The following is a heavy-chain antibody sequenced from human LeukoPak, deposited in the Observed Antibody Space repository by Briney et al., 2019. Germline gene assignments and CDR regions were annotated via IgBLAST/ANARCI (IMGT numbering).Heavy chain of an antibody. V-gene: IGHV3-30*02. Sequence: GGSLLLSCAAAGFTFSSYGMHWVRRAPGTGREGVAFIRYDGSNRYYTDSVKGRFTISRDTSKNTLYLQMNSLRAEDTAVYYCAKDRWFDPWGQGTLVTVSS. CDR3: AKDRWFDP. CDR2: IRYDGSNR. CDR1: GFTFSSYG. J-gene: IGHJ5*02.